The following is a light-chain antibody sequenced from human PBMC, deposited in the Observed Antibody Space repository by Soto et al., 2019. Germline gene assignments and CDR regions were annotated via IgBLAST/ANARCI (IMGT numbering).Light chain of an antibody. V-gene: IGKV3-15*01. Sequence: EILMTQSPATLSVSPGEKTTLSCMPSQSVSSNLAWYQQKPGQAPRLLIYGASTRATGIPASFSGSGSGTEFTLTISSLQSEDFAVYCCQQYNNWPPITFGQGTRLEIK. CDR2: GAS. CDR1: QSVSSN. J-gene: IGKJ5*01. CDR3: QQYNNWPPIT.